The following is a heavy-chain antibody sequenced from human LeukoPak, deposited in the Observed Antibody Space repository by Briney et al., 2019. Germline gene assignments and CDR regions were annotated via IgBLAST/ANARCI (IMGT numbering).Heavy chain of an antibody. Sequence: GGSLRLSCAASGFTFSSSAMSWVRQVPGKGLEWVSGISASGGSTSYADSVRGRFTISRDNAKNSLYLQMNSLRAEDTAAYYCARASSGWCDYWGQGTLVTVSS. J-gene: IGHJ4*02. D-gene: IGHD6-19*01. CDR2: ISASGGST. CDR1: GFTFSSSA. CDR3: ARASSGWCDY. V-gene: IGHV3-23*01.